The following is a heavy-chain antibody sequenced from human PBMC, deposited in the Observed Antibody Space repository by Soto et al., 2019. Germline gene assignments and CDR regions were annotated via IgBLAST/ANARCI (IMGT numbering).Heavy chain of an antibody. CDR2: IYSGGST. Sequence: EVQLVESGGGFVHPGGSLSLSFEASGFTVSSNYMSWVRQAPGKGLEWVSVIYSGGSTYYADSVKVRFTISRDNSKNTLYVQMNSLRAEDTSVYYSAKVGGSGSDWYSDVWGKGTTVTVSS. CDR1: GFTVSSNY. J-gene: IGHJ6*04. D-gene: IGHD3-10*01. V-gene: IGHV3-66*01. CDR3: AKVGGSGSDWYSDV.